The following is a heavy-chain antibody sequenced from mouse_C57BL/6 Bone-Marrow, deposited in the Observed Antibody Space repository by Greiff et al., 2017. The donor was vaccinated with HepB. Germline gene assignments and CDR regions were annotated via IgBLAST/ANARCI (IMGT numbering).Heavy chain of an antibody. Sequence: QVQLQQSGAELARPGASVKLSCKASGYTFTSYGISWVKQRTGQGLEWIGEIYPRGGNTYYNEKFKGKATLTADKSSSTAYMELRSLTSEDSAVYFWARGDYGSFYAMDYWGQGTSVTVSS. D-gene: IGHD1-1*01. CDR2: IYPRGGNT. V-gene: IGHV1-81*01. CDR3: ARGDYGSFYAMDY. J-gene: IGHJ4*01. CDR1: GYTFTSYG.